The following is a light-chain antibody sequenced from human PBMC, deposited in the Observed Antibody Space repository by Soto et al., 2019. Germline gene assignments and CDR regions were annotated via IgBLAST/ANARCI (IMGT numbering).Light chain of an antibody. CDR1: QSLLHISGETF. J-gene: IGKJ5*01. CDR3: MQSTQLPPT. Sequence: DVVMTQTPLSLSVAPGQPASSSCKSSQSLLHISGETFLFWYLQKPVQSPQLLIYEVSTRVSGVPDRFSGSGAGADFTLEISRVETDDVGIYYCMQSTQLPPTFGQGTRLGIQ. CDR2: EVS. V-gene: IGKV2D-29*02.